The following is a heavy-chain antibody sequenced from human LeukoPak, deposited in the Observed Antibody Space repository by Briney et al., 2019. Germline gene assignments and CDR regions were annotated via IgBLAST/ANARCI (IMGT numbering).Heavy chain of an antibody. CDR3: ARALYDSSGYYSHFDY. J-gene: IGHJ4*02. V-gene: IGHV3-21*01. D-gene: IGHD3-22*01. CDR1: GFTFSSYS. Sequence: GGSLRLSCAASGFTFSSYSMNWVRQAPGKGLEWVSSISRTSIYIYYAHSVKGRFTISRDNAKNSLYLQRNSLRAEDTAVYYCARALYDSSGYYSHFDYWGQGTLVTVSS. CDR2: ISRTSIYI.